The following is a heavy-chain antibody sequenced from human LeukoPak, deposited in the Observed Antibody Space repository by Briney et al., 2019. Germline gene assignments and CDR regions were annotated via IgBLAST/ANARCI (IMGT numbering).Heavy chain of an antibody. CDR1: GVTFSGYW. D-gene: IGHD5-12*01. V-gene: IGHV3-74*01. Sequence: GGSLRLSCAAFGVTFSGYWMNWVRQAPGKGLVWVSRINSDGTSTSYADSVKGRFTISRDNSKNTLYLQMNSLRAEDTAVYYCARDHYGGYAYSDYWGQGALVIVSS. CDR3: ARDHYGGYAYSDY. J-gene: IGHJ4*02. CDR2: INSDGTST.